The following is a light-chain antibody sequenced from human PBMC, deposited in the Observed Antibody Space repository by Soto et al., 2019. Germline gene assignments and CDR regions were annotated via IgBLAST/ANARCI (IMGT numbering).Light chain of an antibody. V-gene: IGLV3-21*04. CDR3: QVWDSSSDHPAVV. CDR1: NIGSKS. J-gene: IGLJ2*01. CDR2: YDS. Sequence: SYELIQPPSVSVAPGKTARITCGGNNIGSKSVHWYQQKPGQAPVLVIYYDSDRPSGIPERFSGSNSGNTATLTISRVEAEDEADYYCQVWDSSSDHPAVVFGGGTKLTVL.